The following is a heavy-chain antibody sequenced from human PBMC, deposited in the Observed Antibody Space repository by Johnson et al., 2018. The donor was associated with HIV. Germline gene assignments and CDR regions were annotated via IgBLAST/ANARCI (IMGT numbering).Heavy chain of an antibody. Sequence: QVQLVESGGGVVRPGGSLRLSCAASGFTFSNYGMHWVRQAPGKGLEWVAFIRYDGDITYYVDSVKGRFTISRDNSKNTLYLQMNSLRTEDTAMYYCAKGHSSGYPKDAFDIWGRGTIVTVSS. J-gene: IGHJ3*02. CDR1: GFTFSNYG. CDR2: IRYDGDIT. D-gene: IGHD3-22*01. CDR3: AKGHSSGYPKDAFDI. V-gene: IGHV3-30*02.